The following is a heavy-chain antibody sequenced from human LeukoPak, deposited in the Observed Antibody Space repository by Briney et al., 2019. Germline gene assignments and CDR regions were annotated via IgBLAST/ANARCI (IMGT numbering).Heavy chain of an antibody. Sequence: KGGESLKISCKGSGHSFTSYWIGWVRQMPGKGLEWMGIIYPGDSDTRYSPSFQGQVTISADKSISTAYLQWSSLKASDTAMYYCATSYYDFWSGYRPFDYWGQGTLVTVSS. D-gene: IGHD3-3*01. CDR1: GHSFTSYW. V-gene: IGHV5-51*01. CDR2: IYPGDSDT. J-gene: IGHJ4*02. CDR3: ATSYYDFWSGYRPFDY.